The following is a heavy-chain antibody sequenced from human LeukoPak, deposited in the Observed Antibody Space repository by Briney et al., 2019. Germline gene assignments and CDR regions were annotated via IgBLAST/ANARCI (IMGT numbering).Heavy chain of an antibody. Sequence: PSETLSLTCTVSGGSISTYYWSWIRRSAGKGLEWIGRVYPGGSTKYNPSLQSRVTMSADTSKNQFSLRVTSVTAADTAVYYCAREAYCSGGSCYPEGRTSSDYWGQGTLVTVSS. J-gene: IGHJ4*02. CDR1: GGSISTYY. D-gene: IGHD2-15*01. CDR3: AREAYCSGGSCYPEGRTSSDY. CDR2: VYPGGST. V-gene: IGHV4-4*07.